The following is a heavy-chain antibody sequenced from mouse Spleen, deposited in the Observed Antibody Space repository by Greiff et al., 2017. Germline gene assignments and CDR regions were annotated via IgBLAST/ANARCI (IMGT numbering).Heavy chain of an antibody. CDR1: GYTFTSYW. D-gene: IGHD2-4*01. Sequence: QVQLKQPGAELVKPGASVKMSCKASGYTFTSYWITWVKQRPGQGLEWIGDIYPGSGSTNYNEKFKSKATLTVDTSSSTAYMQLSSLTSEDSAVYYCARETYDYDGWFAYWGQGTLVTVSA. J-gene: IGHJ3*01. CDR3: ARETYDYDGWFAY. V-gene: IGHV1-55*01. CDR2: IYPGSGST.